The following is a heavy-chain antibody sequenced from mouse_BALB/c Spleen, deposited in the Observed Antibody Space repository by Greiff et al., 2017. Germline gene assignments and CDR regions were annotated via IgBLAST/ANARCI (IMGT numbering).Heavy chain of an antibody. D-gene: IGHD1-2*01. CDR2: ISSGGGST. CDR3: ARPLLRLRAMDY. Sequence: DVMLVESGGGLVKPGGSLKLSCAASGFAFSSYDMSWVRQTPEKRLEWVAYISSGGGSTYYPDTVKGRFTISRDNAKNTLYLQMSSLKSEDTAMYYCARPLLRLRAMDYWGQGTSVTVSS. CDR1: GFAFSSYD. V-gene: IGHV5-12-1*01. J-gene: IGHJ4*01.